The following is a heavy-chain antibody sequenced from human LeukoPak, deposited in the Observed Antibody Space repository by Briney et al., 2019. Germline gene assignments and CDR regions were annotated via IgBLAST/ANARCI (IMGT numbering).Heavy chain of an antibody. CDR3: ARAEILWQGGDAFDI. D-gene: IGHD2-21*01. Sequence: GGSLRLSCAASGFTFSSYGMHWVRQAPGKGLEWVAVIWYDGSNKYYADSVKGRFTISRDNSKNTLYLQMNSLRAEDTAVYYCARAEILWQGGDAFDIWGQGTMVTVSS. J-gene: IGHJ3*02. V-gene: IGHV3-33*01. CDR2: IWYDGSNK. CDR1: GFTFSSYG.